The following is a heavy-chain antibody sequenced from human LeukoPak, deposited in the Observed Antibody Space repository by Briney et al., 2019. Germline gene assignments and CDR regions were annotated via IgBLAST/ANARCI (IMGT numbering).Heavy chain of an antibody. D-gene: IGHD3-10*01. V-gene: IGHV3-48*02. J-gene: IGHJ3*02. Sequence: GGSLRLSCAASGFTFSSNRMIRVRQAPGKGPKWFSYISSSSSTIYYADSVKGRFTISRDNAKNSLYLQMNSLRDEDTAVYYCARDLSGRYAFDIWGQGTMVTVSS. CDR3: ARDLSGRYAFDI. CDR1: GFTFSSNR. CDR2: ISSSSSTI.